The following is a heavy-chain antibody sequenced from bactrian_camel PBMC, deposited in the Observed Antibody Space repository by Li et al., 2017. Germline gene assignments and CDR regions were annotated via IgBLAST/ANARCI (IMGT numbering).Heavy chain of an antibody. D-gene: IGHD6*01. V-gene: IGHV3S53*01. CDR1: GFRYSIYS. J-gene: IGHJ6*01. CDR2: NTSDGMV. CDR3: AAGVDRWYGGSWLNQARFGY. Sequence: HVQLVESGGGSAQVGGSLRLSCVASGFRYSIYSMGWFRQAPGKEREGVAVNTSDGMVTYADSVKGRFTISIDNAWKSLDLQMNSLKPEDTGMYYCAAGVDRWYGGSWLNQARFGYWGQGTQVTVS.